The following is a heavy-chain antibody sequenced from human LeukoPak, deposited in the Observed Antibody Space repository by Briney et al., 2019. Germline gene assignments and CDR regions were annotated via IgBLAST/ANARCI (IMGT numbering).Heavy chain of an antibody. CDR2: IYYSGST. V-gene: IGHV4-59*07. D-gene: IGHD1-26*01. CDR3: ARRRVMGSTTSFDW. CDR1: GGSISSYY. J-gene: IGHJ4*02. Sequence: PSDTLSLTCTVSGGSISSYYWSWIRQPPGKGLEWIGYIYYSGSTNYNPSPKSRVTISVDTSKNQFSLKLSSVTAADTAVYYCARRRVMGSTTSFDWWGQGILVTVSS.